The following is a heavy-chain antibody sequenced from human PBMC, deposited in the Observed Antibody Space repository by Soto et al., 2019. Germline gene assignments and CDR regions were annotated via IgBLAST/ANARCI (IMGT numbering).Heavy chain of an antibody. V-gene: IGHV3-30-3*01. Sequence: GGSLRLSCAASGFTFSSYAMHWVRQATGKGLEWVAVISYDGSNKYYGYSVKGRFTISRDNSKNTLYQQMNRLGAEDTAVYYCATGLADGDYDLAVYWGQGTLVTVSS. CDR2: ISYDGSNK. J-gene: IGHJ4*02. D-gene: IGHD4-17*01. CDR1: GFTFSSYA. CDR3: ATGLADGDYDLAVY.